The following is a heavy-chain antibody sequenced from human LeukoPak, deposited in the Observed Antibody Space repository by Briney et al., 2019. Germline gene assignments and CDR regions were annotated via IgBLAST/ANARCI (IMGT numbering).Heavy chain of an antibody. CDR1: GGSISSSSYY. Sequence: PSETLSLTCTVSGGSISSSSYYWGWIRQPPGKGLEWIGSIYYSGSSYYNPSLKSRVTISVHTSKNQFSLKLSSVTAADTAVYYCTRHVDTATDYFDYWGQGTLVTVSS. CDR3: TRHVDTATDYFDY. CDR2: IYYSGSS. V-gene: IGHV4-39*01. J-gene: IGHJ4*02. D-gene: IGHD5-18*01.